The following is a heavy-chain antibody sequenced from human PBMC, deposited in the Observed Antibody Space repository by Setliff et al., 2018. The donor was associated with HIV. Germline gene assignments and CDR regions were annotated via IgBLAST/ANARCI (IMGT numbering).Heavy chain of an antibody. V-gene: IGHV4-38-2*01. J-gene: IGHJ4*02. D-gene: IGHD2-2*01. Sequence: SETLSLTCAVSGFYISSGYYWGWIRQPPGKGLEWIGIIYHSGSTYYNPSLKSRVTISVDTSKNQFSLKLSSVTAADTAVYYCARRNVVVPAALDYWGQGTLVTVSS. CDR1: GFYISSGYY. CDR2: IYHSGST. CDR3: ARRNVVVPAALDY.